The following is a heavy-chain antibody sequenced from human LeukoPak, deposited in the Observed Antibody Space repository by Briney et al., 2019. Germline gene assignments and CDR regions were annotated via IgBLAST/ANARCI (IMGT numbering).Heavy chain of an antibody. V-gene: IGHV4-59*01. CDR1: GGSTISYY. CDR3: ARTVSGYYFNA. D-gene: IGHD5-12*01. Sequence: PSETLSLTCTVSGGSTISYYWSWIRQSLGKGLEWIGYVAYSGSTNYNPPHKSRVTISLDTSKNQFSLKLSSVTAADTAVYYCARTVSGYYFNAWGPGTLVTVSS. CDR2: VAYSGST. J-gene: IGHJ5*02.